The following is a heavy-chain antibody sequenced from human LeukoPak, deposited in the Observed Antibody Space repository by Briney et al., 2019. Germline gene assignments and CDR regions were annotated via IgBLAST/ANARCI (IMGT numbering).Heavy chain of an antibody. Sequence: GASVKVSCKASGGTFSSYAISWVRQAPGQGLEWMGGIIPILGPANYAQKFQGRVTITADESTSTAYMELSSLRSEDTAVYYCATKLAGYYDSSGYSPAPFDYWGQGTLVTVSS. J-gene: IGHJ4*02. CDR1: GGTFSSYA. D-gene: IGHD3-22*01. CDR3: ATKLAGYYDSSGYSPAPFDY. V-gene: IGHV1-69*13. CDR2: IIPILGPA.